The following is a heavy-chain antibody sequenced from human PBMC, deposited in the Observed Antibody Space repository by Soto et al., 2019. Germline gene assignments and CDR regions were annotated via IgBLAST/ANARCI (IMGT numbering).Heavy chain of an antibody. CDR3: ARSRYTSGWWTPPFDY. D-gene: IGHD6-19*01. V-gene: IGHV4-59*01. Sequence: QVQLQESGPGLVKPSESLSLTCAVSGGSISSYYWSWIRQPPGKGLEWIGYIYYSGSTYYNPSLKSRVTISVDTSKNQFSLKLTSVTAADTAVYYCARSRYTSGWWTPPFDYWGQGTLVTVSS. CDR2: IYYSGST. J-gene: IGHJ4*02. CDR1: GGSISSYY.